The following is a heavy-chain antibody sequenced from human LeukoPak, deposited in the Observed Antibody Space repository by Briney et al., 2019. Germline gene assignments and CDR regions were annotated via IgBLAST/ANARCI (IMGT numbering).Heavy chain of an antibody. CDR3: ARDFALTLAFPFGATLTQDNWFDP. J-gene: IGHJ5*02. CDR2: MNPNSGNT. V-gene: IGHV1-8*03. Sequence: GASVKVSCKASGYTFTSYDINWVRQATGQGLEWMGWMNPNSGNTGYAQKFQGRVTITRNTSISTAYMELSRLRSDDTAVYYCARDFALTLAFPFGATLTQDNWFDPWGQGTLVTVSS. D-gene: IGHD3-10*01. CDR1: GYTFTSYD.